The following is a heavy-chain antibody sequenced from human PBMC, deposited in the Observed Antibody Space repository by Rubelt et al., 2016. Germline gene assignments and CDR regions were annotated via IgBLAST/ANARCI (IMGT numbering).Heavy chain of an antibody. CDR2: VSYDGSNK. V-gene: IGHV3-30*04. CDR1: GFTLSSYA. CDR3: SKDNIPGHYYDNSGHRTSLDY. Sequence: PGRSLRLSCAASGFTLSSYAMHWVRQAPGKGLEWVAVVSYDGSNKYYADSVKGRFTISRDNSKNTLYLQMNSLRAEDTAVYYCSKDNIPGHYYDNSGHRTSLDYWGQGMLVTVSS. J-gene: IGHJ4*02. D-gene: IGHD3-22*01.